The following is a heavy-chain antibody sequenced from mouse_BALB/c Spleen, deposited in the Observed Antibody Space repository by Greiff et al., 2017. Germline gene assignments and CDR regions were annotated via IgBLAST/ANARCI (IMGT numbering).Heavy chain of an antibody. CDR1: GFSLTSYG. J-gene: IGHJ4*01. Sequence: QVQLKESGPGLVQPSQSLSITCTVSGFSLTSYGVHWVRQSPGKGLEWLGVIWSGGSTDSNAAFISRLSISKDNSKSQVFFKMNSLQANDTAIYYCARGNYYAMDYWGQGTSVTVSA. CDR3: ARGNYYAMDY. CDR2: IWSGGST. V-gene: IGHV2-2*02.